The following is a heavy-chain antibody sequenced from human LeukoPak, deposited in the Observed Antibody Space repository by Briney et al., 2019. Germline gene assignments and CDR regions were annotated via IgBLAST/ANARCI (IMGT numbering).Heavy chain of an antibody. CDR1: GVSISAYS. CDR3: ARRFTGSRSYSEFDY. J-gene: IGHJ4*02. CDR2: IKNDGVT. V-gene: IGHV4-59*08. D-gene: IGHD1-26*01. Sequence: PSETLSLTCTVSGVSISAYSWSWIRQPPGKGLEWIGYIKNDGVTNYHPSLKSRVSISVDTSKSQFSLILSSVTAADTAVYYCARRFTGSRSYSEFDYWGQGTLVTVSS.